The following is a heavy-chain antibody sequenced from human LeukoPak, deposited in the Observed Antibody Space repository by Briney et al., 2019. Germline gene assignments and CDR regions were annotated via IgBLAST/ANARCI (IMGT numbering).Heavy chain of an antibody. CDR1: GYSFTSSW. J-gene: IGHJ5*02. CDR2: INPGDSDT. D-gene: IGHD3-10*01. CDR3: ASQPGAGWFDP. Sequence: GESLQISCKGSGYSFTSSWIGWARQMPGKGLEWMAIINPGDSDTRYSPSFQGQVTISADKSISTVYLQWGSLKASDTAMYYCASQPGAGWFDPWGQGTLVTASS. V-gene: IGHV5-51*01.